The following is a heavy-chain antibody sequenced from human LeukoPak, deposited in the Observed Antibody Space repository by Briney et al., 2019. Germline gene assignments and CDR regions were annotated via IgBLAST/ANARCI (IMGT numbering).Heavy chain of an antibody. CDR3: ARAYSSPQSYYYYYYMDV. Sequence: MPSETLSLTCTVSGGSISSYYWSWIRQPAGKGLEWIGRIYTSGSTNYNPSLKSRVTMSVDTSKNQFSLKLSSVTAADTAVYYCARAYSSPQSYYYYYYMDVWGKGTTVTVSS. J-gene: IGHJ6*03. CDR1: GGSISSYY. V-gene: IGHV4-4*07. CDR2: IYTSGST. D-gene: IGHD6-13*01.